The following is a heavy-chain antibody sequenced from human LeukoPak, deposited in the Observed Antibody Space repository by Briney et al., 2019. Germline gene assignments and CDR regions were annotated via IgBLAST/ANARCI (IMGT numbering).Heavy chain of an antibody. J-gene: IGHJ6*03. CDR3: ARDFRSSRGHYYLDV. CDR2: IKQDGSEK. Sequence: GGSLRLSCAASGFTFSSYWMSWVRQAPGKGLEWVANIKQDGSEKYYVDSVKGRFTISRDNAKNSLYLQMNSLRAEDTAVYYCARDFRSSRGHYYLDVWGKGTTVTVSS. D-gene: IGHD6-13*01. CDR1: GFTFSSYW. V-gene: IGHV3-7*01.